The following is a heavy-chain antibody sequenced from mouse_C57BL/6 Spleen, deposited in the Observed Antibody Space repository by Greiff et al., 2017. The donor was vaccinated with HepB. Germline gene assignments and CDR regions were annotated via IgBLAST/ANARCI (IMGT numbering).Heavy chain of an antibody. V-gene: IGHV2-2*01. Sequence: VQLVESGPGLVQPSQSLSITCTVSGFSLTSYGVHWVRQSPGKGLEWLGVIWSGGSTDYNAAFISRLSISKDNSKSQVFFKMNSLQADDTAIYYCARSLLSSREGYAMDYWGQGTSVTVSS. CDR1: GFSLTSYG. CDR2: IWSGGST. D-gene: IGHD2-4*01. CDR3: ARSLLSSREGYAMDY. J-gene: IGHJ4*01.